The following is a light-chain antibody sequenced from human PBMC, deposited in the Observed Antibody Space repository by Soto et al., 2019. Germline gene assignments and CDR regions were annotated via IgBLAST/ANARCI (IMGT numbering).Light chain of an antibody. J-gene: IGKJ5*01. V-gene: IGKV3-11*01. CDR1: QSVSSY. Sequence: EMVLTQSPATLSLSPLERATLSFMASQSVSSYLAWYQQKPGQAPRLLIYDASNRATGIPARFSGSGSGTDFTLTISSLEPEDFAVYYCQQRSNWPPITFGQGTRLEIK. CDR2: DAS. CDR3: QQRSNWPPIT.